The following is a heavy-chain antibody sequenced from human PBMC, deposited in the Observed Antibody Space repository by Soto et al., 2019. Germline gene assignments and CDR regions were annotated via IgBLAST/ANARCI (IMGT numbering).Heavy chain of an antibody. V-gene: IGHV1-69*01. Sequence: QVQLVQSGAEVRKPGSSVRVSCKASGGSFNRHTISWVRQAPGQGLEWMGGIIPIFGTANHAQKFQGRVTIIADEYTSTVYMELSSLRSDDTAIYYCARGWGYDSTDYYYAYWGQGTLVIVSS. J-gene: IGHJ4*02. D-gene: IGHD3-22*01. CDR3: ARGWGYDSTDYYYAY. CDR2: IIPIFGTA. CDR1: GGSFNRHT.